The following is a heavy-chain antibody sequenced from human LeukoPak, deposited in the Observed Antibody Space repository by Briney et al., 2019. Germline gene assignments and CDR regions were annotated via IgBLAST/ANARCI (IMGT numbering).Heavy chain of an antibody. CDR2: INSNSGGP. V-gene: IGHV1-2*02. J-gene: IGHJ4*02. D-gene: IGHD3-10*01. CDR1: GYSFSGFY. Sequence: ASVKVSCKASGYSFSGFYIHWVRQAPGQGLEWMGWINSNSGGPNYEQKFQGRVTMTRDTSISTAYMELSRLTSDDTAVYYCARDGRASGTLDFDYWGQGTQVTVSS. CDR3: ARDGRASGTLDFDY.